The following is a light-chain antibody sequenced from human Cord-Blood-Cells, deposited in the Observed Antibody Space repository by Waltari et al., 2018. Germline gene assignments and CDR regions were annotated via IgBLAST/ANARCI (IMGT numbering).Light chain of an antibody. Sequence: QSALTQPASVSGSPGQSITISCTGTSSDVGSYNLVSCYQQHPGKAPKLMIYEGSKRPSGVSNRFSGSKSGNTSSLTITGLQAEDEADYYCCSYAGSRLVFGGGTKLTVL. V-gene: IGLV2-23*01. CDR1: SSDVGSYNL. CDR3: CSYAGSRLV. J-gene: IGLJ2*01. CDR2: EGS.